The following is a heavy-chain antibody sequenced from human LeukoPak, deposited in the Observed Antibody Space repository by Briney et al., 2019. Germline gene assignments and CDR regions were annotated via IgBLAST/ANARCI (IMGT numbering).Heavy chain of an antibody. CDR2: INHSGST. D-gene: IGHD1-26*01. V-gene: IGHV4-34*01. Sequence: PSETLSLTCAVYGGSFSGYYWSWIRQPPGKGLEWIGEINHSGSTNYNPSLKSRVTISVDTSKNQFSLKLSSVTAADTAVYYCASEEIVGATLDYWGQGTLVTVSP. J-gene: IGHJ4*02. CDR1: GGSFSGYY. CDR3: ASEEIVGATLDY.